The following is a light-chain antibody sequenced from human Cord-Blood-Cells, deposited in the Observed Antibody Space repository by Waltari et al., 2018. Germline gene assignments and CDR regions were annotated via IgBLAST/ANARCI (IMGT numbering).Light chain of an antibody. CDR3: AAWDDSLSGWV. J-gene: IGLJ3*02. CDR2: RNN. Sequence: QSVLTQPPSASGTPGQRVTISCSGSSSHIGSNYVYWYQQLPGTAPKLLNYRNNPRPSGVPDRFSGSKSGTSASLAISGLRSEDEADYYCAAWDDSLSGWVFGGGTKLTVL. V-gene: IGLV1-47*01. CDR1: SSHIGSNY.